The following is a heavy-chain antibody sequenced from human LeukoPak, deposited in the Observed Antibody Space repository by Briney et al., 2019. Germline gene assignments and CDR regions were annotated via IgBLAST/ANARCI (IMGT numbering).Heavy chain of an antibody. V-gene: IGHV4-39*01. D-gene: IGHD6-6*01. Sequence: SETLSLTCTVSGGSISSSSYYWGWIRQPPGQGLEWIGSIYYSGSTYYNPSLKSRVTISVDTSKNQFSLKLSSVTAADTAVYYCARHWARRSPLNYYYYMDVWGKGTTVTVSS. J-gene: IGHJ6*03. CDR2: IYYSGST. CDR1: GGSISSSSYY. CDR3: ARHWARRSPLNYYYYMDV.